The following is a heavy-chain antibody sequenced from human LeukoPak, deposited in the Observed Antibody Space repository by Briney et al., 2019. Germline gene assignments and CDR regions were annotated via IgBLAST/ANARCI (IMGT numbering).Heavy chain of an antibody. Sequence: GGSLRLSCAASGFTFSCHGMHWVRQAPGKGLEWVSRCDSDGSGTTYVDSVKGRFTVSRDNAKSTLYLQMSSLRAEDTAVYYCATSSVWGGAFNIWGQGTMVTVSP. V-gene: IGHV3-74*01. CDR2: CDSDGSGT. CDR3: ATSSVWGGAFNI. CDR1: GFTFSCHG. D-gene: IGHD3-16*01. J-gene: IGHJ3*02.